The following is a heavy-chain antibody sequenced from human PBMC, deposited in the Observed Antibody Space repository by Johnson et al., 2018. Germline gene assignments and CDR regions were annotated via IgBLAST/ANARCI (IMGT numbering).Heavy chain of an antibody. CDR2: IIPIFGTA. D-gene: IGHD3-3*01. Sequence: VQLVESGAEVKKPGSSXKVSCKASGGTFSSYAISWVRQAPGQGLEWMGGIIPIFGTANYAQKFPGRVTITADESTSTAYMELSSLRSEDTALYYCAKAPVGWLGEGAEYFQHWGQGTLVTVSS. J-gene: IGHJ1*01. CDR1: GGTFSSYA. V-gene: IGHV1-69*01. CDR3: AKAPVGWLGEGAEYFQH.